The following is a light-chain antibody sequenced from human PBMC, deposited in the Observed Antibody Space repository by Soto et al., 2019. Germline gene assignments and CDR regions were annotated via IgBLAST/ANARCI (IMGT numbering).Light chain of an antibody. Sequence: TPMTLSRSTLSASVGDRVTITILSSQNVNKWLAWFQQKPGKVPKLLIFDASTLQTGVPSRFGGGGSGTEFTLTISGLQPDDFATYYCQQYNSYSPWTFGPATKV. CDR3: QQYNSYSPWT. J-gene: IGKJ1*01. CDR2: DAS. CDR1: QNVNKW. V-gene: IGKV1-5*01.